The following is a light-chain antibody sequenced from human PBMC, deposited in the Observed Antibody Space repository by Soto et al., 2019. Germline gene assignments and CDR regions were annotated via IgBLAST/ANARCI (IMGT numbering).Light chain of an antibody. CDR1: QSISSY. CDR3: QQSYSNPFT. V-gene: IGKV1-39*01. J-gene: IGKJ3*01. CDR2: AAS. Sequence: DIQMTQSPSSLSASVGDRVTITCRASQSISSYLNWYQQKPGKAPKLLIYAASSLQSGVSSRFSGSGSGTEFILTISGLRREDFATYYCQQSYSNPFTFGPGTKVDIK.